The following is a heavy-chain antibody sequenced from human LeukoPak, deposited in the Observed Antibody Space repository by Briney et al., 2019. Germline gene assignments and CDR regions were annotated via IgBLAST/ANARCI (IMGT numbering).Heavy chain of an antibody. D-gene: IGHD3-10*01. CDR2: IYPGDSDT. Sequence: GESLKISCKGSGYSFTSYWIGWVRQMPGKGLEWMGIIYPGDSDTRYSPSFQGQVTISADKSISTAYLQWSSLKASDTAMYYCASSYGSGSYGSLDAFDIWGQGTMVTVSS. J-gene: IGHJ3*02. CDR1: GYSFTSYW. V-gene: IGHV5-51*01. CDR3: ASSYGSGSYGSLDAFDI.